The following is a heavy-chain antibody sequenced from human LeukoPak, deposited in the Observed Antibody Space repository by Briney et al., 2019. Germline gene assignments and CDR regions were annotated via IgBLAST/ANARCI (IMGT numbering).Heavy chain of an antibody. V-gene: IGHV4-59*01. Sequence: SETLSLTCTVSGGSISSYYWSWIRQPPGKGLEWIGYIYYSGSTNYNPSLKSRVTISVDTSKNQFSLKLSSVTAADTAVYYCARGRGDSSSSYDSWGQGTLVTVSS. CDR3: ARGRGDSSSSYDS. CDR2: IYYSGST. J-gene: IGHJ4*02. CDR1: GGSISSYY. D-gene: IGHD6-6*01.